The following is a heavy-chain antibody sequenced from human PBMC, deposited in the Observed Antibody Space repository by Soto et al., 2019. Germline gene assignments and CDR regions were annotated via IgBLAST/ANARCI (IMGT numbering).Heavy chain of an antibody. V-gene: IGHV1-69*01. D-gene: IGHD6-13*01. Sequence: QVQLVQSGAEVKKPGSSVKVSCKASGGTFSSYAISWVRQAPGQGLEWMGGIIPIFGTANYAQKFQGRVTITADESTSTAYMELSSLRSEDTAVYYCARARTQTEGIAAAGPREFDYWGQGTLVTVSS. CDR1: GGTFSSYA. CDR3: ARARTQTEGIAAAGPREFDY. CDR2: IIPIFGTA. J-gene: IGHJ4*02.